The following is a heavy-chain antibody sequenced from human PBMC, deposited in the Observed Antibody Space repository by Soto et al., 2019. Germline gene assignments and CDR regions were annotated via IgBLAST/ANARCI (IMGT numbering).Heavy chain of an antibody. V-gene: IGHV3-23*01. CDR2: ISGSGGST. CDR1: GFTFSSYA. CDR3: AKDPGSWTDYYGMDV. Sequence: EVQLLESGGGLVQPGGSLRLSCAASGFTFSSYAMSWVRQAPGKGLEWVSAISGSGGSTYYADSVKGRFTISRDNSKNTLDLQMNSLRAEDTAVYYCAKDPGSWTDYYGMDVWGQGTTVTVSS. D-gene: IGHD6-13*01. J-gene: IGHJ6*02.